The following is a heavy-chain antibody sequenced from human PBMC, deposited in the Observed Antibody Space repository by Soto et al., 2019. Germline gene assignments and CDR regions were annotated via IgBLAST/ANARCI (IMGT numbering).Heavy chain of an antibody. V-gene: IGHV1-8*01. CDR2: MNPNSGNT. CDR3: ARGINYYDSGDEAFEI. D-gene: IGHD3-10*01. Sequence: QVQLVQSGAEVKKPGASVKVSCKASGYTFTSYDINWVRQATGQGLEWMGWMNPNSGNTGYAQKFQGRVTMTRNTSIITAYMELSSLRSEDTAVYYCARGINYYDSGDEAFEIWGQGTMVTASS. CDR1: GYTFTSYD. J-gene: IGHJ3*02.